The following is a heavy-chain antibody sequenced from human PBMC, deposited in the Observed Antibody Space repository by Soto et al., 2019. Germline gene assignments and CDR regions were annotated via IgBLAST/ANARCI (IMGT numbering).Heavy chain of an antibody. J-gene: IGHJ6*02. Sequence: SETLSLTCAVYGGSFSGYYWSWIRQPPGKGLEWIGEINHSGSTNYNPSLKSRVTISVDTSKNQFSLKLSSVTAADTAVYYCARHSTAMGYYYGMDVWGQGTTVTVSS. V-gene: IGHV4-34*01. CDR3: ARHSTAMGYYYGMDV. D-gene: IGHD2-2*01. CDR2: INHSGST. CDR1: GGSFSGYY.